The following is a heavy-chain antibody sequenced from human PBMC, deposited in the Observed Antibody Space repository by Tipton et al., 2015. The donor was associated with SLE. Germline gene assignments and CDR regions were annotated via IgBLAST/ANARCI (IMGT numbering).Heavy chain of an antibody. V-gene: IGHV1-3*01. CDR2: ITAGNGNT. J-gene: IGHJ6*03. CDR1: GYTFTSFA. Sequence: QSGPEVKKPGASVKVSCKASGYTFTSFAIHWVRQDPGQRLEWMGWITAGNGNTKYSRKFQDRLIITRDTSASTAYMELSSLRSEDTALYYYARDAGGQWLVTHYMDVWGNETTVTVSS. CDR3: ARDAGGQWLVTHYMDV. D-gene: IGHD6-19*01.